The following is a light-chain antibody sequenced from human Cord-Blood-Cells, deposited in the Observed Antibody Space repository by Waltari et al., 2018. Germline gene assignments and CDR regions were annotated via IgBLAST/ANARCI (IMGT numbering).Light chain of an antibody. CDR1: SSYVGSYNH. CDR3: CSSAGSYV. V-gene: IGLV2-11*01. CDR2: DVS. Sequence: QSALTQPPSVSGSPGHSVTIPCTGTSSYVGSYNHVSWYQQHPGNAPKLVIYDVSRVSSGFPGRFSGYKSGNTASLTISGLQAEDEADYYCCSSAGSYVFGAGTQLTVL. J-gene: IGLJ1*01.